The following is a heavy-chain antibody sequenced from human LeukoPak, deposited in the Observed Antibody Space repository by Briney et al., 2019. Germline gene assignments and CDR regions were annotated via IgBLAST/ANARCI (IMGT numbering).Heavy chain of an antibody. J-gene: IGHJ4*02. CDR2: INHSGST. D-gene: IGHD2-15*01. CDR1: GGSFSAYY. V-gene: IGHV4-34*01. Sequence: SETLSLTCAVYGGSFSAYYWSWIRQPPGKGLEWIGEINHSGSTNYNPSLKSRVTISVDTSKNQFSLKLSSVTAADTAVYYCARSRGYCSGGSCYYFYYWGQGTLVTVSS. CDR3: ARSRGYCSGGSCYYFYY.